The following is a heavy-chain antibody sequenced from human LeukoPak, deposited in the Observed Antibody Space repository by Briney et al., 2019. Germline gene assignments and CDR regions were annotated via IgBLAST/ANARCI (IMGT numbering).Heavy chain of an antibody. CDR3: ARSYSSSSGWFDP. J-gene: IGHJ5*02. Sequence: PGGSLRLSCAASGFTFSSYSMNWVRQAPGKGLEWVSYISSSSSTIYYADSVKGRFTISRDNAKNSLYLQMNSLRAEDTAVYYCARSYSSSSGWFDPWGQGTLVSVSS. CDR1: GFTFSSYS. V-gene: IGHV3-48*04. D-gene: IGHD6-6*01. CDR2: ISSSSSTI.